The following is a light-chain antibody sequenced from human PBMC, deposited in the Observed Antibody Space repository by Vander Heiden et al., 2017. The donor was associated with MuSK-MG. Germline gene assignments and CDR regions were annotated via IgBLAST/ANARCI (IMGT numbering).Light chain of an antibody. V-gene: IGKV1-5*03. CDR2: KAS. J-gene: IGKJ4*01. CDR1: QTIGRW. Sequence: DVQMTQSPSTLSASVGDTVTITCRASQTIGRWLAWYQQKPGEAPNLLIYKASNLESGVPSRFSGSGSGTEFTLTISSLHPDDFASYYCQQDNYSPLTFGGGTKVEIK. CDR3: QQDNYSPLT.